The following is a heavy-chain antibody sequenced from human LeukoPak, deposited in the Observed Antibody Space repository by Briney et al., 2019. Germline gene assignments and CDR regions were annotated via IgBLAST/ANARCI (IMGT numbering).Heavy chain of an antibody. D-gene: IGHD1-1*01. Sequence: ASVKVSCKASGYTFTGYYMHWVRQAPGRGLEWMGWINPNSGGTNYAQKFQGWVTMTRDTSISTAYMELSRLRSDDTAVYYCARDGGTTGTDNWFDPWGQGTLVTVSS. CDR1: GYTFTGYY. CDR2: INPNSGGT. J-gene: IGHJ5*02. V-gene: IGHV1-2*04. CDR3: ARDGGTTGTDNWFDP.